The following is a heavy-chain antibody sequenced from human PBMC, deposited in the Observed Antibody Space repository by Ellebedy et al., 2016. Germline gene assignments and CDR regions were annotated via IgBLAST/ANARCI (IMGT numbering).Heavy chain of an antibody. CDR3: ARVNVEDYSDYRRFDL. CDR1: GFTFNTYA. J-gene: IGHJ2*01. V-gene: IGHV3-23*01. D-gene: IGHD4-11*01. CDR2: ISGSGGNT. Sequence: GESLKISXAVSGFTFNTYAMTWVRHTPTKGLAWVSAISGSGGNTYYADSVKGRFTISRDNSKNTLYLQMNNLRAEDTAVYSCARVNVEDYSDYRRFDLWGRGTLVSVSS.